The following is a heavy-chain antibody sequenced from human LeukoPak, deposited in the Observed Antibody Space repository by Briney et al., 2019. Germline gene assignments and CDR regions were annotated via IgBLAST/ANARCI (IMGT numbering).Heavy chain of an antibody. J-gene: IGHJ4*02. Sequence: GGSLRLPCAASGFTFSSYAMSWVRQAPGKGLEWVSAISGSGGSTYYADSVKGRFTISRDNSKNTLYLQMNSLRAEDTAVYYCAATSGGYVDYFDYWGQGTLVTVSS. CDR2: ISGSGGST. CDR3: AATSGGYVDYFDY. D-gene: IGHD5-12*01. V-gene: IGHV3-23*01. CDR1: GFTFSSYA.